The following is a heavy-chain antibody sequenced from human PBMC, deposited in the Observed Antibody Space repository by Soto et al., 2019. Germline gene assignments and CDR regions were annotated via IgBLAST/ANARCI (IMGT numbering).Heavy chain of an antibody. CDR3: ARGIATGQLDP. Sequence: ASVKVSCTASEYTFSSYTMNWVRQAPGQRLEWMGWINPDNGNTKSSQKFQDRVIITRDTSASTAYMDLSSLRSEDTAVYYCARGIATGQLDPWGQGTLVTVSS. V-gene: IGHV1-3*01. D-gene: IGHD2-15*01. CDR2: INPDNGNT. CDR1: EYTFSSYT. J-gene: IGHJ5*02.